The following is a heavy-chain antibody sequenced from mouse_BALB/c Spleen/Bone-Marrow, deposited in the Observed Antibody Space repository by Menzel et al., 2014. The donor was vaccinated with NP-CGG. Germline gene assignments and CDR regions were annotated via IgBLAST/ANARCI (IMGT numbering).Heavy chain of an antibody. CDR2: INPSTGYT. V-gene: IGHV1-7*01. J-gene: IGHJ3*01. D-gene: IGHD2-1*01. Sequence: QVQLQQSGAELAKPGASVKMSCKASGYTFTSYWMHWVKQRPGQGLEWIGYINPSTGYTEYNQKFKDKITLTADKSSSTAYMQLSSLTYEDSTVYYCVYGNYSIAYWGQGTLVTVSA. CDR3: VYGNYSIAY. CDR1: GYTFTSYW.